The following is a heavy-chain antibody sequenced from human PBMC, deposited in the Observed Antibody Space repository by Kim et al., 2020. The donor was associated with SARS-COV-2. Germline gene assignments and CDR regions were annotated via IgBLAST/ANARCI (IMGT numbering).Heavy chain of an antibody. CDR1: GFTFSSYS. CDR3: ARGVHSSSWYVYYGMDV. Sequence: GGSLRLSCAASGFTFSSYSMNWVRQAPGKGLEWVSSISSSSSYIYYADSVKGRFTISRDNAKNSLYLQMNSLRAEDTAVYYCARGVHSSSWYVYYGMDVWGQGTTVTVSS. D-gene: IGHD6-13*01. CDR2: ISSSSSYI. V-gene: IGHV3-21*01. J-gene: IGHJ6*02.